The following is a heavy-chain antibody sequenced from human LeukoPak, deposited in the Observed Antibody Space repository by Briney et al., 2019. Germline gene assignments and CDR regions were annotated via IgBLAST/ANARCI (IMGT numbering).Heavy chain of an antibody. Sequence: SETLSLTCTVSGGSISSGGYYWSWIRQHPGKGLEWIGYIYYSGSTYYNPSLKSRVTISVTSKNQFSLKLSSVTAADTAVYYCARAPMVRGVIISVPSYYFDYWGQGTLVTVSS. V-gene: IGHV4-31*03. D-gene: IGHD3-10*01. CDR3: ARAPMVRGVIISVPSYYFDY. CDR1: GGSISSGGYY. J-gene: IGHJ4*02. CDR2: IYYSGST.